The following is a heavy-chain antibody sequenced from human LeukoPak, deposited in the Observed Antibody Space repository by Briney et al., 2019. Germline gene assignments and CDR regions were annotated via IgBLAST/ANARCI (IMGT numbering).Heavy chain of an antibody. CDR2: INWNGGST. D-gene: IGHD6-13*01. CDR3: ATWGGPEPFIVAAGSPLDY. Sequence: GGSLRLSCVASGFTFEDYGMSWVRQAPGKGLEWVSGINWNGGSTSYADSVKGRFTISRDNAKNSLYLQMNSLRPEDTALYQCATWGGPEPFIVAAGSPLDYWGQGTLVTVSS. V-gene: IGHV3-20*01. CDR1: GFTFEDYG. J-gene: IGHJ4*02.